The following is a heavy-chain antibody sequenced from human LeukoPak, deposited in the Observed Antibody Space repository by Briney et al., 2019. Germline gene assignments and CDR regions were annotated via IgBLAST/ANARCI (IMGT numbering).Heavy chain of an antibody. D-gene: IGHD1-14*01. Sequence: PSETLSLTCTVSGGSIRSSYYYWGWIRQPPGKGLEWIGSIYDSGSTYYNPSLKSRVTISVDTSKNQFSLKLSSVTAADTAVYYCARVSYRKYNVPGRFDYWGQGTLVTVSS. J-gene: IGHJ4*02. CDR3: ARVSYRKYNVPGRFDY. CDR1: GGSIRSSYYY. V-gene: IGHV4-39*01. CDR2: IYDSGST.